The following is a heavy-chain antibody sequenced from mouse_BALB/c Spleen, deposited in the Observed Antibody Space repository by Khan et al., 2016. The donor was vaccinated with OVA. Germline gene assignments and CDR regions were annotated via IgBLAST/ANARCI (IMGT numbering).Heavy chain of an antibody. Sequence: VQLQQSGPELVKPGASVKISCKASGYSFTGYFMNWVMQSHGKSLEWIGRINPHIGETFYNQKFKGKATLTVDESSSTAHMELRSLTSEDAAVYSGTRTYGSDFDNWGQGTTLTVSS. CDR3: TRTYGSDFDN. CDR1: GYSFTGYF. V-gene: IGHV1-20*01. D-gene: IGHD1-1*01. J-gene: IGHJ2*01. CDR2: INPHIGET.